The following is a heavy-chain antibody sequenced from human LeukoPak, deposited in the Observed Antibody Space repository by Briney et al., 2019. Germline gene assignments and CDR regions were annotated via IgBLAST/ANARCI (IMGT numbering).Heavy chain of an antibody. CDR2: IKSDGSSS. CDR3: VRDLDLGGYSSFEY. CDR1: GFTFSSYFW. Sequence: GGFLRLSCAASGFTFSSYFWMHWVRQAPGKGLVWVSRIKSDGSSSTYADPVKGRFTISRDNAKNSLYLQMNTLRAEDTAVYYCVRDLDLGGYSSFEYWGQGTLVTVSS. D-gene: IGHD4-23*01. J-gene: IGHJ4*02. V-gene: IGHV3-74*01.